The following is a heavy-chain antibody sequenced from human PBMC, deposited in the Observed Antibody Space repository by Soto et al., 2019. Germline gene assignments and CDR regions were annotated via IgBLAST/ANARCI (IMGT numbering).Heavy chain of an antibody. V-gene: IGHV3-23*01. J-gene: IGHJ4*02. D-gene: IGHD2-15*01. CDR3: AKDYRYCSGGSCPEPTDF. CDR1: GFTFSNYA. CDR2: ISGSAATS. Sequence: EVQLLESGGGLVQPGGSLRLSCAASGFTFSNYAMSWVRQAPEKGLEWVSAISGSAATSHYADSVKGRFTISRDNSKNTLYLQMNSLRAEDTAIYYCAKDYRYCSGGSCPEPTDFWGPGTLVTVSS.